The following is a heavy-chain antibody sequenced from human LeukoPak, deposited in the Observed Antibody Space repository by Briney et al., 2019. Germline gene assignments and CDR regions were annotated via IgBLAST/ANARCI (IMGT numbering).Heavy chain of an antibody. CDR3: ARDMTMVGRYDP. CDR2: IKEDGSEK. V-gene: IGHV3-7*03. Sequence: GGSLRLSCAASGLTFGSYWMSWVRQAPGKGLEWVANIKEDGSEKHYVDSVKGRFTISRDNAENSLYLQMNSLRAEDTAVYYCARDMTMVGRYDPWGQGTLVTV. J-gene: IGHJ5*02. D-gene: IGHD4/OR15-4a*01. CDR1: GLTFGSYW.